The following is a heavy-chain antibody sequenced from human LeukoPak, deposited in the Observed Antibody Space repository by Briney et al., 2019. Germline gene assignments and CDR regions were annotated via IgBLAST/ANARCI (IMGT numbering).Heavy chain of an antibody. J-gene: IGHJ3*02. CDR2: INHSGST. CDR1: GGSFSGYY. D-gene: IGHD3-22*01. Sequence: PSETLSLTCAVYGGSFSGYYWSWIRQPPGKGLEWIGEINHSGSTNYNPSLKSRVTISVDTSKNQFSLKLSSVTAADTAVYYCARTTYYYDSSGYFPLDAFDIWGQGTMVTVSS. CDR3: ARTTYYYDSSGYFPLDAFDI. V-gene: IGHV4-34*01.